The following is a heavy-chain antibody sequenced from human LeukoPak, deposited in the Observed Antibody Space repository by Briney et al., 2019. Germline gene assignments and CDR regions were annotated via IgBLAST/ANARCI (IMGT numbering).Heavy chain of an antibody. J-gene: IGHJ4*02. CDR1: GFTFRSYS. CDR3: ARERDGSGNFHFDQ. CDR2: ISSSSSYI. D-gene: IGHD3-10*01. Sequence: PGRSLRLSCEASGFTFRSYSMNWVRQAPGKGREWVSSISSSSSYIYYAGSVKGRFTISRDDAKNSLYLQMNSLRAEDTAVYYCARERDGSGNFHFDQWGQGTLVTVSS. V-gene: IGHV3-21*01.